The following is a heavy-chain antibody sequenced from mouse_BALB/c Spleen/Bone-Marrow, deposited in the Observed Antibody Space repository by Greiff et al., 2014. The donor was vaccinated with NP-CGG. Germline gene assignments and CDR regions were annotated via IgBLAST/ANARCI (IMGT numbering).Heavy chain of an antibody. D-gene: IGHD2-1*01. V-gene: IGHV2-6*02. CDR2: IWSDGIT. CDR1: GFSLTNYG. J-gene: IGHJ4*01. Sequence: QVQLKESGPGLVAPSQSLSITCTVSGFSLTNYGVHWVRQPPGKGLEWLVVIWSDGITTYNSALKSRLSISKDNSKSQVFLKMNSLQTDGTAMYYCARYGNYAMDYWGQGTSVTVSS. CDR3: ARYGNYAMDY.